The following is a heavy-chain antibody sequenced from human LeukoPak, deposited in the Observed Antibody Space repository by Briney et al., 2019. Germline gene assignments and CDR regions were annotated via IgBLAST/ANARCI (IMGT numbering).Heavy chain of an antibody. CDR3: AKDLSVVVVAADFDY. V-gene: IGHV3-23*01. Sequence: GGSLRLSCAASGFTFSSYAMSWVRQAPGKGLEWVSAISGSGGSTYYADSVKGRFTISRENSKNTLYLQMNSLRAEDTAVYYCAKDLSVVVVAADFDYWGQGTLVTVSS. J-gene: IGHJ4*02. CDR1: GFTFSSYA. CDR2: ISGSGGST. D-gene: IGHD2-15*01.